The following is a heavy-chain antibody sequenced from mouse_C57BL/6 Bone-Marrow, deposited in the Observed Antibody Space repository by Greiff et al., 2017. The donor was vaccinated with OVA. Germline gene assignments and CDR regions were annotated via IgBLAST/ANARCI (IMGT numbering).Heavy chain of an antibody. D-gene: IGHD2-3*01. CDR1: GYTFTSYW. Sequence: VQLQQPGAELVKPGASVKMSCKASGYTFTSYWITWVKQRPGQGLEWIGDIYPGSGSTNYNEKFKSKATLTVDTSSSTAYMQLSSLTSEDSAVYYCARHDGYSHWYFDVWGTGTTVTVSS. CDR3: ARHDGYSHWYFDV. V-gene: IGHV1-55*01. J-gene: IGHJ1*03. CDR2: IYPGSGST.